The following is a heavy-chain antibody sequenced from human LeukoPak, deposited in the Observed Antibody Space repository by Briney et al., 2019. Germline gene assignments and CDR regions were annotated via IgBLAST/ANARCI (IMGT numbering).Heavy chain of an antibody. CDR2: IWYDGSNK. CDR3: ARSGITIFGVVTHPPEYFQH. CDR1: GFTFSSYG. J-gene: IGHJ1*01. V-gene: IGHV3-33*01. Sequence: GGSLRLSCAASGFTFSSYGMHWVRQAPGKGLEWVAVIWYDGSNKYYVDSVKGRFTISRDNSKNTLYLQMNSLRAEDTAVYYCARSGITIFGVVTHPPEYFQHWGQGTLVTVSS. D-gene: IGHD3-3*01.